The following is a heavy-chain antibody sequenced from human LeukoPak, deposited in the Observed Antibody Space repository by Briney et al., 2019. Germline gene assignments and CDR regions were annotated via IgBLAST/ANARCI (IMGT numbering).Heavy chain of an antibody. V-gene: IGHV4-39*01. CDR2: IFYSETT. J-gene: IGHJ5*02. CDR1: GGSISSSSYC. Sequence: SETLSLTCTVSGGSISSSSYCWGWIRQPPGKGLEWIGTIFYSETTYYNPSLKSRITISVDTSKNQFSLKLSSVTAADTAVYYGARYYDGSGYYAASFDPGGQGTLVTVSS. CDR3: ARYYDGSGYYAASFDP. D-gene: IGHD3-22*01.